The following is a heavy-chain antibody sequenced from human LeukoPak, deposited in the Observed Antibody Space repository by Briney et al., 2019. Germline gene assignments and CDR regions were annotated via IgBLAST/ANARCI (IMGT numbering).Heavy chain of an antibody. CDR2: ISHSGSTI. CDR3: ARDRGYYDSSGLQYFQH. CDR1: GFTFSDYY. J-gene: IGHJ1*01. Sequence: PGGSLRLSCAASGFTFSDYYMSWIRQAPGKGLEWISYISHSGSTIYYADSVKGRFTISRDNAKNSLYLQMNSLRAEDTAVYYCARDRGYYDSSGLQYFQHWGQGTLVTVSS. V-gene: IGHV3-11*01. D-gene: IGHD3-22*01.